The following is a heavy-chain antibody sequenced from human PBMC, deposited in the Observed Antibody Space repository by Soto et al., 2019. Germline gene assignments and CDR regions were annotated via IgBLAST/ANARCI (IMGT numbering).Heavy chain of an antibody. V-gene: IGHV4-59*01. J-gene: IGHJ4*02. CDR2: IYYSGST. Sequence: SETLSLTCTVSGGSISSYYWSWIRQPPGKGLEWIGYIYYSGSTNYNPSLKSRVTISVDTSKNQFSLKLSSVTAADTAVYYCASSPAGYGDFDYWGQGTLVTVSS. CDR3: ASSPAGYGDFDY. CDR1: GGSISSYY. D-gene: IGHD4-17*01.